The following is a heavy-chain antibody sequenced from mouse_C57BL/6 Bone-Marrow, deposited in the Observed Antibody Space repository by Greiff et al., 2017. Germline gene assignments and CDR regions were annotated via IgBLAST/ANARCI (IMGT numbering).Heavy chain of an antibody. Sequence: VQLQQSGPVLVKPGASVKMSCKASGYTFTDYYMNWVKQSHGKSLEWIGVINPYNGGTSYNQKFKGKATLTVDKSSSTAYMELNSLTSEDSAVYYCARGGMGYAMDYWGQGTSGTVSS. CDR2: INPYNGGT. CDR3: ARGGMGYAMDY. CDR1: GYTFTDYY. V-gene: IGHV1-19*01. J-gene: IGHJ4*01.